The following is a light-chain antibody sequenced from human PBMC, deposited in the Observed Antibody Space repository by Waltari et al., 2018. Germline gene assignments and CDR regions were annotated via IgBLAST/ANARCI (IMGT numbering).Light chain of an antibody. CDR1: SSDVGAYAY. CDR2: EVN. CDR3: SSYAGTDNFVV. J-gene: IGLJ2*01. Sequence: QSALTQPPSASGSPGQSVTISCTGTSSDVGAYAYVSWYQHHPDQAPKRIVFEVNKWPSGVPDRFSGAKSGNTASLTVSGLQAEDEADYYCSSYAGTDNFVVFGGGTKLTVL. V-gene: IGLV2-8*01.